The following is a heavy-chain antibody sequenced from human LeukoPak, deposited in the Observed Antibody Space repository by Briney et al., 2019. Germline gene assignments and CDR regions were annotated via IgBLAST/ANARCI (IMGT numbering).Heavy chain of an antibody. CDR1: GITISSYG. D-gene: IGHD6-13*01. J-gene: IGHJ4*01. CDR2: ISYDGNYK. V-gene: IGHV3-30*18. Sequence: PGGSLRLSCAASGITISSYGMHWVRQAPGKGLDWVAVISYDGNYKYYADSVKGRFTISKDISKNTLYLEMNSLRAEDTAVYYCAKAASGSSCNYFDYWGHGTLVTVSS. CDR3: AKAASGSSCNYFDY.